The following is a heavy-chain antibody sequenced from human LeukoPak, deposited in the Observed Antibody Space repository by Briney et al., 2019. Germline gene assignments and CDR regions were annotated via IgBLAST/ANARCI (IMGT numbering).Heavy chain of an antibody. V-gene: IGHV3-33*01. Sequence: QPGRSLRLSCAASGFTFSSYGMHWVRQAPGKGLEWVAVIWYDGSNKYYADSVKGRFTISRDNSKNTLYLQMNSLRAEDTAVYYCAREPYYYDSSVGYAVGYFQHWGQGTLVTVSS. CDR2: IWYDGSNK. CDR3: AREPYYYDSSVGYAVGYFQH. CDR1: GFTFSSYG. J-gene: IGHJ1*01. D-gene: IGHD3-22*01.